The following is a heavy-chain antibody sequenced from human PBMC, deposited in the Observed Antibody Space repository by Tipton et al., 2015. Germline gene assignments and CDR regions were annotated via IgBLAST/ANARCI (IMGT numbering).Heavy chain of an antibody. Sequence: QLVQSGAEVKKPGESLKISCKGSGYSFSNYWIGWVRQMPGKGLEWMGITYPGDSDTRYSSTFEGQVTISADKSISTAYLQWSSLKASDTAIYYCVGSPGGVFDRWGQGTLVTVSS. CDR3: VGSPGGVFDR. J-gene: IGHJ4*02. D-gene: IGHD3-10*01. V-gene: IGHV5-51*01. CDR1: GYSFSNYW. CDR2: TYPGDSDT.